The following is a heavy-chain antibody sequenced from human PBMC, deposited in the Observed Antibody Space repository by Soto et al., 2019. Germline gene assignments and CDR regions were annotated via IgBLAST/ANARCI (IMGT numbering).Heavy chain of an antibody. CDR3: XSGTEVSPSWXV. CDR2: IYYSGST. Sequence: PSETLCLTCTVSGGSIISCGYYWSWIRQHPGKGLEWIGYIYYSGSTYYNPSLKSRVTISVDTSKNQFSLKLSSVTAADTAVYHCXSGTEVSPSWXVWGQGTTVXVSS. CDR1: GGSIISCGYY. D-gene: IGHD1-26*01. J-gene: IGHJ6*02. V-gene: IGHV4-31*03.